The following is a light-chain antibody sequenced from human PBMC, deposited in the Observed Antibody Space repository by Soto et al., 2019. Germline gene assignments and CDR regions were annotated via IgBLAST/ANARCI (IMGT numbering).Light chain of an antibody. CDR3: QQSYSTPYT. CDR2: AAS. V-gene: IGKV1-39*01. J-gene: IGKJ2*01. Sequence: DIQMTQSPSSLSASVGDRVTITCRASQSISSYLNWYQQKPGKAPKLLIYAASSLQSGVPSRFSGSGSGTDFTLTISSLQPEDFATYYCQQSYSTPYTFGQETK. CDR1: QSISSY.